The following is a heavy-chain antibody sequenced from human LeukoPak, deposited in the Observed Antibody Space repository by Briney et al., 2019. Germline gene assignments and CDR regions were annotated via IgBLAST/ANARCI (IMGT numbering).Heavy chain of an antibody. CDR2: IYTSGGT. CDR1: GGSISSYY. D-gene: IGHD6-6*01. Sequence: PSETLSLTCTVSGGSISSYYWSWIRQPAGKELEWIGRIYTSGGTNYNPSLKSRVTMTVDTSKNQFSLKLSSVTAADTAVYYCARGSSSIHLDSWSQGTLVTVSS. CDR3: ARGSSSIHLDS. J-gene: IGHJ4*02. V-gene: IGHV4-4*07.